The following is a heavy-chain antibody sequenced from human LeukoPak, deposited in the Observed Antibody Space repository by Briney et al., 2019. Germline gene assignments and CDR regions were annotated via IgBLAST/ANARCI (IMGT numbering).Heavy chain of an antibody. CDR2: ISSSSSYI. Sequence: GGSLRLSCAASGFTFSSYSMNWVRQAPGKGLEWASSISSSSSYIYYADSVKGRFTISRDNAKNSLYLQMNSLRAEDTAVYYCAREKSSGWYPYYFDYWGQGTLVTVSS. D-gene: IGHD6-19*01. V-gene: IGHV3-21*01. J-gene: IGHJ4*02. CDR1: GFTFSSYS. CDR3: AREKSSGWYPYYFDY.